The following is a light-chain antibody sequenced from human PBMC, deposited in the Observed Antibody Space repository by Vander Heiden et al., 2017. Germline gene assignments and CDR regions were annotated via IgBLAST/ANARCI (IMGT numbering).Light chain of an antibody. CDR3: QTWDNGMVV. CDR1: SGHSNFA. Sequence: QLVLTQSLSASASLGASVKPTCTRSSGHSNFAIAWHQQQPEKGPRSLMMLNSDGSHNKGDGIPDRFSGSSSGAALYLTVSSLQSEDESYYYCQTWDNGMVVFGGGTKLTVL. V-gene: IGLV4-69*01. J-gene: IGLJ2*01. CDR2: LNSDGSH.